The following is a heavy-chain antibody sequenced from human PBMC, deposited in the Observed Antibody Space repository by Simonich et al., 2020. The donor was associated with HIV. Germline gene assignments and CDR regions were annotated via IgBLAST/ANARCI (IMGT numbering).Heavy chain of an antibody. CDR2: SNWSGGRI. CDR3: TKGRSSYYYYAMDV. Sequence: EVQLVESGGGLVKPGRSLRLSCAASGLTFIDCSMHWVRQAPGKGLVGVGGSNWSGGRIGYSDSVKGRVTISRDNAKNSLYLQMNSLRAEDTALYYCTKGRSSYYYYAMDVWGQGTTVTVSS. V-gene: IGHV3-9*01. D-gene: IGHD6-6*01. J-gene: IGHJ6*02. CDR1: GLTFIDCS.